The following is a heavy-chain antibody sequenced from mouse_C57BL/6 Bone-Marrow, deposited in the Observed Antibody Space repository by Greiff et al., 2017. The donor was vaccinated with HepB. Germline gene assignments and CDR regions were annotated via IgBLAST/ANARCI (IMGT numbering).Heavy chain of an antibody. V-gene: IGHV1-81*01. CDR3: ATSDSIYYYGSSYFYYAMDY. J-gene: IGHJ4*01. Sequence: QVQLQQSGAELARPGASVKLSCKASGFTFTSYGISWVKQRTGQGLEWIGEIYPRSGNTYYNEKFKGKATLTADNSSSTAYMELRSLTSEDSAVYFCATSDSIYYYGSSYFYYAMDYWGQGTSVTVSS. D-gene: IGHD1-1*01. CDR2: IYPRSGNT. CDR1: GFTFTSYG.